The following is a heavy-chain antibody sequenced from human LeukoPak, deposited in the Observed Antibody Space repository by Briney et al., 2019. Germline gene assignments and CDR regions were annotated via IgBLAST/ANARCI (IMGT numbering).Heavy chain of an antibody. J-gene: IGHJ6*02. CDR1: GFTFSSYW. CDR3: ARDSRAAAGTPPSYGMDV. D-gene: IGHD6-13*01. CDR2: IKQDGSEK. V-gene: IGHV3-7*01. Sequence: GGSLRLSCAASGFTFSSYWMSWVCQAPGKGLEWVANIKQDGSEKYYVDSVKGRFTISRDNAKNSLYLQMNSLRAEDTAVYYCARDSRAAAGTPPSYGMDVWGQGTTVTVSS.